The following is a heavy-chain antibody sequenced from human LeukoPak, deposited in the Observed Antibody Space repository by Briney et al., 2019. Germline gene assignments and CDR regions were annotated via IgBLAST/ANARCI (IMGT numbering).Heavy chain of an antibody. V-gene: IGHV3-23*01. CDR1: GFTFRSYA. J-gene: IGHJ3*02. Sequence: PGGSLRLSCAASGFTFRSYAMSWVRQAPGKGLEWVSGISGSGGSTYYADSVKGRFTISRDNSKNTLYLQMDSLRAEDTAVYYCAKDLNLDYGGNSDAFDIWGQGTMVTVSS. D-gene: IGHD4-23*01. CDR3: AKDLNLDYGGNSDAFDI. CDR2: ISGSGGST.